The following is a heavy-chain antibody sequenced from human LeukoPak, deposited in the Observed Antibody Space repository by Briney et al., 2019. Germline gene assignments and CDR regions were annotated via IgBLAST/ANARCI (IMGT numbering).Heavy chain of an antibody. CDR1: GGSFSGYF. CDR3: ARRSKDSSGYYYFDY. V-gene: IGHV4-34*01. D-gene: IGHD3-22*01. CDR2: INHSGST. Sequence: SETLSLTCAVYGGSFSGYFWTWIRQSPGKGLEWIGEINHSGSTNYNPSLKSRVTISVDTSKNQFSLKLTSVTAADTAVYYCARRSKDSSGYYYFDYWGQGTLVTVSS. J-gene: IGHJ4*02.